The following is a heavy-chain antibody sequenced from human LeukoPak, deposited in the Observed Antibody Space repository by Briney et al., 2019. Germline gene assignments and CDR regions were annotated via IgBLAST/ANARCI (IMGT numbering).Heavy chain of an antibody. CDR2: IQFDGSYK. Sequence: GGSLRLSCAASGFTFSSYAMSWVSQAPGKGLECVTFIQFDGSYKHYSESVKGRFTISRDNSKNTLYLEMNSLRAEDTAVYYCATHCSGTACHRDYWGQGTLVTVSS. CDR3: ATHCSGTACHRDY. CDR1: GFTFSSYA. J-gene: IGHJ4*02. D-gene: IGHD2-2*01. V-gene: IGHV3-30*02.